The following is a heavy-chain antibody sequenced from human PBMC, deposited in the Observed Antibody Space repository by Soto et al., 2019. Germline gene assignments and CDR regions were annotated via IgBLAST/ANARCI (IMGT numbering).Heavy chain of an antibody. V-gene: IGHV3-74*01. J-gene: IGHJ4*02. D-gene: IGHD6-19*01. CDR3: ARDRGWSLFDY. CDR1: GFTFSSYW. Sequence: EVQLVESGGGLVQPGGSLRLSCEASGFTFSSYWMYWDRQAPGKGMVWVSRTNSDGSDTSYADSVKGRFTISRDNAKNTLYLQMNSLRAEDTAVYYCARDRGWSLFDYWGQGTLVTVSS. CDR2: TNSDGSDT.